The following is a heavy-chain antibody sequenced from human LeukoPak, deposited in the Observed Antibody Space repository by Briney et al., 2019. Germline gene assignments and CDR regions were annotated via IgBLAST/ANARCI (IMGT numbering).Heavy chain of an antibody. CDR1: GGSISSYY. D-gene: IGHD6-13*01. J-gene: IGHJ5*02. CDR2: IYTSGST. CDR3: ARERPGIFPYWFDP. Sequence: SETLPLTCAVSGGSISSYYWSWIRQPAGKGLEWIGRIYTSGSTNYNPSLKSRVTMSVDTSKNQFSLKLSSVTAADTAVYYCARERPGIFPYWFDPWGQGTLVTVSS. V-gene: IGHV4-4*07.